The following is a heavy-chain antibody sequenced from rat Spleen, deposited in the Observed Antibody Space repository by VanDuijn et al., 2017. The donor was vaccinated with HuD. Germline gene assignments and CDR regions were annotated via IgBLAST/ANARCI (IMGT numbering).Heavy chain of an antibody. CDR3: ARREFGFDY. CDR2: ISYDGSST. J-gene: IGHJ2*01. Sequence: EVQLVESGGGLVQPGRSMKLSCAASGFTFSNYDMAWVRQAPTKGLEWVASISYDGSSTYYRDSVKGRFTISRDNAKSTLYLQMDSLRSEDTATYYCARREFGFDYWGQGVMVTVSS. D-gene: IGHD4-3*01. CDR1: GFTFSNYD. V-gene: IGHV5-25*01.